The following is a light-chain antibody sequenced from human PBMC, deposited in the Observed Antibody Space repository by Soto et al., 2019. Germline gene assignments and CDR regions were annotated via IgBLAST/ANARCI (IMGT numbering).Light chain of an antibody. CDR2: GTS. J-gene: IGKJ3*01. V-gene: IGKV3D-20*02. CDR1: QTAISDY. CDR3: QQGFT. Sequence: SFLTQSPANLSLSPGERATVSCRASQTAISDYLAWYQQKPGQAPRLLIYGTSSRASGVPDRFSGSTSGTDFILTINRLEPEDFAVYYCQQGFTFGPGTRVD.